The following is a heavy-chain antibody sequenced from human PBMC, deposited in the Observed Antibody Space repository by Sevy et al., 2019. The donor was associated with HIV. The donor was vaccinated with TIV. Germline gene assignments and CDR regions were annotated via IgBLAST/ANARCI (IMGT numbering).Heavy chain of an antibody. Sequence: GGPLRLSCAASGFIFSSYGMHWVRQAPGKGLEWVAIISYDGSNKYYADSVKGRFTISRDNSKNTLYLQMNSLRAEDTAVYYCAKDQGLLWPIYCMDVWGQGTTVTVSS. D-gene: IGHD3-10*01. J-gene: IGHJ6*02. CDR2: ISYDGSNK. CDR3: AKDQGLLWPIYCMDV. CDR1: GFIFSSYG. V-gene: IGHV3-30*18.